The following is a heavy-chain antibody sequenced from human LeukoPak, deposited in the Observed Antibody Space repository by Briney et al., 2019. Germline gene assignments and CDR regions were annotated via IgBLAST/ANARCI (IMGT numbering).Heavy chain of an antibody. CDR2: VFHSGST. J-gene: IGHJ4*02. D-gene: IGHD6-19*01. CDR3: CHFPKYSSGWSDEDY. V-gene: IGHV4-4*02. CDR1: GGSFSSDNW. Sequence: SETLSLTCAVPGGSFSSDNWWSWVRQPPGKGLEWIGEVFHSGSTNYNPSLKSRVTISVGKSKSQFSLKLSSVTAADTAVYYCCHFPKYSSGWSDEDYWGQGTLVAVSS.